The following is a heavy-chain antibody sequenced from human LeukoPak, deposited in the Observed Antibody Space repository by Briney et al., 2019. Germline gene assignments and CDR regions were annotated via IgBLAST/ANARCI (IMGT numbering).Heavy chain of an antibody. CDR3: ARGDYYDFRRGAFDI. CDR2: INPNTGGT. J-gene: IGHJ3*02. Sequence: GASVKVSCKASGYTFTDYYMHWVRQAPGQGLEWMGWINPNTGGTNYAQKFQGRVTMTGDTSISTAFMELSRLRSDDTAVYYCARGDYYDFRRGAFDIWGQGTLVTVSS. D-gene: IGHD3-3*01. V-gene: IGHV1-2*02. CDR1: GYTFTDYY.